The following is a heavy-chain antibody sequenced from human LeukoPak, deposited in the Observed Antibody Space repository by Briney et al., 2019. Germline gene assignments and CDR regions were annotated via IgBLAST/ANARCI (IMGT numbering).Heavy chain of an antibody. J-gene: IGHJ4*02. CDR2: IGPTGSDR. V-gene: IGHV3-21*06. CDR3: AKEKYCSSTSCPRVPDY. D-gene: IGHD2-2*01. CDR1: GLTFSTSG. Sequence: PGGSLRLSCTASGLTFSTSGFNWVRQAPGKGLEWVASIGPTGSDRYHADSIKGRFTTSRDNANNFLYLQMNSLRAEDTAVYYCAKEKYCSSTSCPRVPDYWGQGTLVTVSS.